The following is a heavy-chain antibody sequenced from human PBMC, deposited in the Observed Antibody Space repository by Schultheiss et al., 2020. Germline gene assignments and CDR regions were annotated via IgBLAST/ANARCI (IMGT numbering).Heavy chain of an antibody. V-gene: IGHV3-33*01. D-gene: IGHD5-18*01. CDR1: GFTFSSYG. CDR3: ASSGGQLSNFQH. Sequence: GGSLRLSCAASGFTFSSYGMHWVRQAPGKGLEWVAVIWYDGSNKYYADSVKGRFTISRDNSKNTLYLQMNSLRAEDTAVYYCASSGGQLSNFQHWGQGTLVTVSS. J-gene: IGHJ1*01. CDR2: IWYDGSNK.